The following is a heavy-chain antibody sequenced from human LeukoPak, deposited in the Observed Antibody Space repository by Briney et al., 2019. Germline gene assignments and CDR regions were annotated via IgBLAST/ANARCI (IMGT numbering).Heavy chain of an antibody. CDR3: ARKNSGSKDDAFDI. CDR1: GYTFTNHG. CDR2: ISDHSRDG. J-gene: IGHJ3*02. Sequence: GASVKVSCKASGYTFTNHGISWVRQAPGQGLGWVGWISDHSRDGHYAQKFQGRVTMTSDTSATTAYMELRSLRSDDTAVYYCARKNSGSKDDAFDIWGQGTMVTVSS. V-gene: IGHV1-18*01. D-gene: IGHD3-10*01.